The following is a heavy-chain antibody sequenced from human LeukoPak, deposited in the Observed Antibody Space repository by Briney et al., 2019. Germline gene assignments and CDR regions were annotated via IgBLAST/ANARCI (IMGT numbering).Heavy chain of an antibody. CDR2: ISGSGGST. D-gene: IGHD6-19*01. Sequence: GGSLRLSCAASGFTFSSYWMSWVRQAPGKGLEWVSAISGSGGSTYYADSVKGRFTISRDNSKNTLYLQMNSLRAEDTAVYYCANTEWLADNFDYWGQGTLVTVSS. J-gene: IGHJ4*02. V-gene: IGHV3-23*01. CDR1: GFTFSSYW. CDR3: ANTEWLADNFDY.